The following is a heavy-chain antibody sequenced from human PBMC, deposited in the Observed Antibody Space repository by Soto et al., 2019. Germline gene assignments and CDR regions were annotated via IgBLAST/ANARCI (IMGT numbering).Heavy chain of an antibody. CDR3: ARLNAGYFAY. CDR1: GCKCSDHG. CDR2: IKQNGSEK. Sequence: GGLLRLSCAAAGCKCSDHGRSWVRQTPGKGLEWVANIKQNGSEKYHVDSVKGRFTISRDNAKNSLYLQMNSLRAEDTAVYYCARLNAGYFAYRAQRTLVPVSS. J-gene: IGHJ4*02. V-gene: IGHV3-7*01. D-gene: IGHD6-13*01.